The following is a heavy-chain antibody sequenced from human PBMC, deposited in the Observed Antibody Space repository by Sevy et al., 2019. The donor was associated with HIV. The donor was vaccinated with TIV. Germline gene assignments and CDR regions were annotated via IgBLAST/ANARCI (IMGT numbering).Heavy chain of an antibody. Sequence: SETLSLTCTVSGGSISSYYWSWIRQPPGKGLEWIGYIYYSGSTNYNPSLKSRVTISVDTSKNQFSLKLGSVTAADTAVYYCAGVDSSGWYDVDYWGQGTLVTVSS. CDR1: GGSISSYY. D-gene: IGHD6-19*01. J-gene: IGHJ4*02. CDR3: AGVDSSGWYDVDY. V-gene: IGHV4-59*01. CDR2: IYYSGST.